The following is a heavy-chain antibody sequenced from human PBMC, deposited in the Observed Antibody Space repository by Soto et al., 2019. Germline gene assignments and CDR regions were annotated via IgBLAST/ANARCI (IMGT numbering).Heavy chain of an antibody. V-gene: IGHV3-48*03. CDR1: GFTFSSYE. CDR3: ASYGDEDAFDI. J-gene: IGHJ3*02. D-gene: IGHD4-17*01. Sequence: GGSLRLSCAASGFTFSSYEMNWVRQAPGKGLEWVSYISSSGSTIYYADSVKGRFTISRDNAKNSLYLQMNSLRAEDTAVYYCASYGDEDAFDIWGQGTMVTVSS. CDR2: ISSSGSTI.